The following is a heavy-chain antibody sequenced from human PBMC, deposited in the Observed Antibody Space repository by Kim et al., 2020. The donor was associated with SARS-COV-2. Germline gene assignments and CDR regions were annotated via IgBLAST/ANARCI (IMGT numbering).Heavy chain of an antibody. CDR1: GGSVSSGSYY. CDR3: ARDGKVAVAGTGPADYGMDV. D-gene: IGHD6-19*01. V-gene: IGHV4-61*01. J-gene: IGHJ6*02. Sequence: SETLSLTCTVSGGSVSSGSYYWSWIRQPPGKGLEWIGYIYYSGSTNYNPSLKSRVTISVDTSKNQFSLKLSSVTAADTAVYYCARDGKVAVAGTGPADYGMDVWGQGTTVTVSS. CDR2: IYYSGST.